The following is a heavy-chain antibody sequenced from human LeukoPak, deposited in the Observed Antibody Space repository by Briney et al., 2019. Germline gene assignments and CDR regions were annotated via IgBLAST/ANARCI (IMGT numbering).Heavy chain of an antibody. V-gene: IGHV1-18*01. CDR3: AREALTMVRGVSIYYYYYGMDV. CDR1: GYTFTSYG. J-gene: IGHJ6*02. Sequence: ASVKVFCKASGYTFTSYGISWVRQAPGQGLEWMGWISAYNGNTNYAQKLQGRVTMTTDTSTSTAYMELRSLRSDDTAVYYCAREALTMVRGVSIYYYYYGMDVWGQGTTVTVSS. CDR2: ISAYNGNT. D-gene: IGHD3-10*01.